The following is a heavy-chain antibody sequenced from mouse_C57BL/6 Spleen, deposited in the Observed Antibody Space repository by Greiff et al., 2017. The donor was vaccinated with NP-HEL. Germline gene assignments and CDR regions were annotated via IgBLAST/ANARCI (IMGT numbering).Heavy chain of an antibody. CDR3: ARDRPKLGFDY. J-gene: IGHJ2*01. D-gene: IGHD4-1*01. CDR1: GFTFSDYY. CDR2: INYDGSST. Sequence: EVKLVESEGGLVQPGSSMKLSCTASGFTFSDYYMAWVRQVPEKGLEWVANINYDGSSTYYLDALKSRFIISRDNAKNILYLQMSSLKSEDTATYYCARDRPKLGFDYWGQGTTLTVSS. V-gene: IGHV5-16*01.